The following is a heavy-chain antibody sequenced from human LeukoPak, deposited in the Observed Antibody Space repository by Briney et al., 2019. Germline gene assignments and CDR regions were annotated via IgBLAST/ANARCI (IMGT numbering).Heavy chain of an antibody. Sequence: ASVKVSCKASGYTFTSYYMHWVRQAPGQGLEWMGIINPSGGSTSYAQKFQGRVTMTRDTSTSTVYMELSSLRAEDTAVYYCAKVYCSGGSCQQGDFDYWGQGTLVTVSS. D-gene: IGHD2-15*01. J-gene: IGHJ4*02. CDR3: AKVYCSGGSCQQGDFDY. V-gene: IGHV1-46*01. CDR1: GYTFTSYY. CDR2: INPSGGST.